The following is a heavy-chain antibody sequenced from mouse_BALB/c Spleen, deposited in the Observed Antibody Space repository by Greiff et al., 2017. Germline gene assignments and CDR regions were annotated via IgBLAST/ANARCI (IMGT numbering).Heavy chain of an antibody. Sequence: EVQLQQSGTVLARPGASVKMSCKASGYTFTSYWMHWVKQRPGQGLEWIGAIYPGNSDTSYNQKFKGKAKLTAVTSTSTAYMELSSLTNEDSAVYYCTRNGNFYYGSSYYFDYWGQGTTLTVSS. CDR1: GYTFTSYW. D-gene: IGHD1-1*01. CDR3: TRNGNFYYGSSYYFDY. J-gene: IGHJ2*01. CDR2: IYPGNSDT. V-gene: IGHV1-5*01.